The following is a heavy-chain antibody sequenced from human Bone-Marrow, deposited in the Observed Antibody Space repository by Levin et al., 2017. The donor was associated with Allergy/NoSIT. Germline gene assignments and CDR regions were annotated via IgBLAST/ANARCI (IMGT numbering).Heavy chain of an antibody. V-gene: IGHV3-23*01. CDR1: GFTFSSYA. Sequence: SCAASGFTFSSYAMSWVRQAPGKGLEWVSAISGSGGSTYYADSVKGRFTISRDNSKNTLYLQMNSLRAEDTAVYYCAKDWAAVYYDFWSGYYSSPIFDYWGQGTLVTVSS. D-gene: IGHD3-3*01. J-gene: IGHJ4*02. CDR2: ISGSGGST. CDR3: AKDWAAVYYDFWSGYYSSPIFDY.